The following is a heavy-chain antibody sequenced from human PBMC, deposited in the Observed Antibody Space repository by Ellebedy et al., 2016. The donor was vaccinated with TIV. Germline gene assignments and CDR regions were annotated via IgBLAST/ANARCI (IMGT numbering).Heavy chain of an antibody. CDR3: ARAAYSHGFDY. D-gene: IGHD5-12*01. J-gene: IGHJ4*02. Sequence: GESLKISCAASGYTFSDHYMDWVRQAPGKGLEWVGRIRNRANSYMTEYAASAKGRFTISRADSKNSLSLQLNSLKTEDTAVYYCARAAYSHGFDYWGQGTLVTVSS. CDR1: GYTFSDHY. V-gene: IGHV3-72*01. CDR2: IRNRANSYMT.